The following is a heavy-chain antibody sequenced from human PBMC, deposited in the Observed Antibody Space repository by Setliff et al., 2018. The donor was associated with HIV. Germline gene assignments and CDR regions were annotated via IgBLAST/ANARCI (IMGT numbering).Heavy chain of an antibody. CDR2: INAGNGNT. D-gene: IGHD1-1*01. V-gene: IGHV1-3*01. CDR3: ARSRTEERLFDY. J-gene: IGHJ4*02. Sequence: ASVKVSYKASGYTFTSYAMHWVRQAPGQRLEWMGWINAGNGNTKYSQKFQGRVTITRDTSASTACMELSSLRSEDTAVYYCARSRTEERLFDYWGQGTLVTVSS. CDR1: GYTFTSYA.